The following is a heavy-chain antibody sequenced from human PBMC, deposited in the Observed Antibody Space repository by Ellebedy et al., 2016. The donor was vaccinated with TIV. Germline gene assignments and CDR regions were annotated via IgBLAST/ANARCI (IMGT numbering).Heavy chain of an antibody. CDR1: GFTFSDHY. CDR2: TRNRANSYTT. D-gene: IGHD1-26*01. CDR3: ARERVGGSISPFDI. Sequence: GESLKISCAASGFTFSDHYMDWVRQAPGKGLEWVGRTRNRANSYTTEYAASVKGRFTISRDDSKNSLYLQMNSLKNEDTAVYYCARERVGGSISPFDIWGQGTMVTVSS. J-gene: IGHJ3*02. V-gene: IGHV3-72*01.